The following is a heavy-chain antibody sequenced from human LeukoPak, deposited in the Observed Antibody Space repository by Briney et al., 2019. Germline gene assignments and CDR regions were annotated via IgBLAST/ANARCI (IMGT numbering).Heavy chain of an antibody. CDR2: IYYSGST. D-gene: IGHD4-11*01. J-gene: IGHJ4*02. CDR1: GGSISLNSYY. V-gene: IGHV4-39*01. CDR3: ARRTLQFYFDY. Sequence: SETLSLPCTVSGGSISLNSYYWGRIRQPPGRGLEWFCSIYYSGSTYYNLSLKSRLTISVDTSKNQFSLKLSSVTAADTAVYYCARRTLQFYFDYWGQGTLVTVSS.